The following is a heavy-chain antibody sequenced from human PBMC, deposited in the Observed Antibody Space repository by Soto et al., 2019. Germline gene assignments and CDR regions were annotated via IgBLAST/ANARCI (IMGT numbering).Heavy chain of an antibody. CDR2: IYTGGST. CDR1: GFIFSSKY. Sequence: GGSLRLSGAVSGFIFSSKYMTWVRQAPGKGLEWVSVIYTGGSTHYADSARGRFTISRDSSKNTLYLQMNSLRAEDAAVYYCTTYTGYGMDVWGQGTTVTVSS. CDR3: TTYTGYGMDV. D-gene: IGHD3-16*01. V-gene: IGHV3-53*01. J-gene: IGHJ6*02.